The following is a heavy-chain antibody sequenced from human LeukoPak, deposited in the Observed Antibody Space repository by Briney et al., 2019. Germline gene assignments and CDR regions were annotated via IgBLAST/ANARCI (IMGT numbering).Heavy chain of an antibody. CDR1: GFTFSSYG. J-gene: IGHJ3*02. CDR2: ISYDESNK. CDR3: ARESIVVVPTTMDDASDI. D-gene: IGHD2-2*01. Sequence: PGRSLRLSCAASGFTFSSYGMQWVRQAPGEGLEWVAVISYDESNKWYADSVKGRFTTSRDNSQNTLSLQMNSLRVEDTAVYYCARESIVVVPTTMDDASDIWGQGTMVTVSS. V-gene: IGHV3-30*03.